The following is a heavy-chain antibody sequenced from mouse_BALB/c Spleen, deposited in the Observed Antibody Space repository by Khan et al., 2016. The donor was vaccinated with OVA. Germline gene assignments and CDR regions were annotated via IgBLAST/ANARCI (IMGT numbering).Heavy chain of an antibody. CDR2: VNTYYGDA. CDR1: GYTFTDFT. J-gene: IGHJ3*01. V-gene: IGHV1S137*01. CDR3: ARGGGGDRFAY. Sequence: QVQLKESGAELVRPGVSVKISCKGSGYTFTDFTMHWVKQSHAKSLEWIGVVNTYYGDATYNQKFTGKATMTVDKSSTTAYMELARLTSEDSAIYYCARGGGGDRFAYWGQGTLVTVSA.